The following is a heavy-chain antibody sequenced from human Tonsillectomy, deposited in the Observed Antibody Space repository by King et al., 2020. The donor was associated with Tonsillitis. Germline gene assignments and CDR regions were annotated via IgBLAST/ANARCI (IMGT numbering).Heavy chain of an antibody. CDR1: GFTFSTYS. CDR3: AREDGIVGATSHFDY. CDR2: INGRSNYK. J-gene: IGHJ4*02. D-gene: IGHD1-26*01. V-gene: IGHV3-21*01. Sequence: VQLVESGGGLVKPGGSLRLSCAASGFTFSTYSMNWVRQAPGKGLEWVSSINGRSNYKYYADSVKGRLTISRDNAKNSLYLQMNNLRAEDTAVYYCAREDGIVGATSHFDYWGQGTLVTVSS.